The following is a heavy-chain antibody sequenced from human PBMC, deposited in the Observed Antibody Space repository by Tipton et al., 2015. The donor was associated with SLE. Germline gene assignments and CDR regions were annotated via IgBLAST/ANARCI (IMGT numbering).Heavy chain of an antibody. V-gene: IGHV4-4*02. CDR2: VYHSGST. CDR3: AREAYYDSSGYYFFDS. CDR1: GGSISRMNW. J-gene: IGHJ4*02. Sequence: TLSLTCTVSGGSISRMNWWSWVRQPPGKGLEWIGEVYHSGSTHYNPSLKSRVTMSMDKSKNQFSLRLTSVTAADTAVYYCAREAYYDSSGYYFFDSWGQGTLVTVSS. D-gene: IGHD3-22*01.